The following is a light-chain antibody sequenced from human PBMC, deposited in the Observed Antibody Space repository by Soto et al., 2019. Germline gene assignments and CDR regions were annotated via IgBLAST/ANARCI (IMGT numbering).Light chain of an antibody. Sequence: QSVLTQPASVSGSPGQSITISCTGTSSDVGGYNFVSWYQQHPGKAPKLMIYEVSNRPSGVSNRFSGSKSGNTASLTISGLQAEDEADYYCSSYTRSSNLFFGTGKKVXV. V-gene: IGLV2-14*01. CDR2: EVS. CDR3: SSYTRSSNLF. CDR1: SSDVGGYNF. J-gene: IGLJ1*01.